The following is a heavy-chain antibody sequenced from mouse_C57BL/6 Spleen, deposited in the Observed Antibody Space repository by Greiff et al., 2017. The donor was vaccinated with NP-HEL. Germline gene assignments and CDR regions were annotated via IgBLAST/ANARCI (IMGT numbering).Heavy chain of an antibody. V-gene: IGHV1-84*01. J-gene: IGHJ3*01. CDR2: IYPGSGNT. Sequence: LVEPGASVKISCKASGYTFTDYYINWVKQRPGQGLEWIGWIYPGSGNTKYNEKFKGKATLTVDTSSSTAYMQLSSLTSEDSAVYFCARSRDSPWFAYWGQGTLVTVSA. D-gene: IGHD2-12*01. CDR1: GYTFTDYY. CDR3: ARSRDSPWFAY.